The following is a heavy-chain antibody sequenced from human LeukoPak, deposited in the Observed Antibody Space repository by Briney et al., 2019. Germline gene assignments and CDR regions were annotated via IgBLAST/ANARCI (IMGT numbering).Heavy chain of an antibody. CDR1: GYSISSGFY. CDR2: IYHSGST. V-gene: IGHV4-38-2*02. J-gene: IGHJ5*02. Sequence: SETLSLTCTVSGYSISSGFYWGWIRQPPGKGLEWIGNIYHSGSTYYNPSLKSRVTISVDTSKNQFSLKLSSVTAADTAVYYCASTSWTYKYNWFDPWGLGTLVTVSS. D-gene: IGHD3/OR15-3a*01. CDR3: ASTSWTYKYNWFDP.